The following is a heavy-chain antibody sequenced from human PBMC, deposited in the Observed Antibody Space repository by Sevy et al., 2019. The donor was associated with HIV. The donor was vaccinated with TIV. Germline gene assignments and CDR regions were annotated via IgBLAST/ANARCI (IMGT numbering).Heavy chain of an antibody. D-gene: IGHD6-13*01. J-gene: IGHJ4*02. CDR3: ARETQYSSSWSFDY. CDR2: IIPIFGTA. V-gene: IGHV1-69*13. CDR1: GGTFSSYA. Sequence: ASVKVSCKASGGTFSSYAISWVRQAPGQGLEWMGGIIPIFGTANYAQKFQSRVTITADESTSTAYMELSSLRSEDTAVYYCARETQYSSSWSFDYWGQGTLVTVSS.